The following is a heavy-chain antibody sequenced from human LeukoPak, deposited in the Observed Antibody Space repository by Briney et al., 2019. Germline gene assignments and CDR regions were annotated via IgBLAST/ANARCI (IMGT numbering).Heavy chain of an antibody. D-gene: IGHD3-3*01. CDR3: AFGVVPTPGAFDI. CDR2: IKQDGSEK. J-gene: IGHJ3*02. CDR1: GFTFSSYW. Sequence: GGSLRLSCAASGFTFSSYWMSWVRQAPGKGLEWVANIKQDGSEKYYVDSVKGRFTISRDNAKNSLYLQMNSLRAEDTAVYYCAFGVVPTPGAFDIWGQGTMVTVSS. V-gene: IGHV3-7*01.